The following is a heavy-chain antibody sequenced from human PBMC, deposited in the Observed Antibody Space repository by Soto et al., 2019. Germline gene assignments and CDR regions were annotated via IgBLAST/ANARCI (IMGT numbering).Heavy chain of an antibody. CDR2: IYHSGIT. D-gene: IGHD6-13*01. Sequence: SETLSLTCTVSGGSMRTYYWSWIRQAPGKGLEWIGYIYHSGITNYNPSLKSRVTISVDTSRNQFSLNLISVPAADTAVYYCARGQYSNSWRAGNFDYWGQGTLVTVSS. CDR1: GGSMRTYY. V-gene: IGHV4-59*12. J-gene: IGHJ4*02. CDR3: ARGQYSNSWRAGNFDY.